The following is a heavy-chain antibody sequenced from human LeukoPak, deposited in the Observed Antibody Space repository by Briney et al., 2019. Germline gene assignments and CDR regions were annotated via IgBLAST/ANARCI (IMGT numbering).Heavy chain of an antibody. D-gene: IGHD1-7*01. CDR1: GFTFSSYW. Sequence: GGSLRLSCAASGFTFSSYWMSWVRQAPGKGLEWVANIKQDGSEKYYVDSVKGRFTISRDNAKNSLYLQMNSLRAEDTAVYYCARVAPRPPLRGPGDNWNYAIYYYYMDVWGKGTTVTVSS. CDR3: ARVAPRPPLRGPGDNWNYAIYYYYMDV. J-gene: IGHJ6*03. V-gene: IGHV3-7*01. CDR2: IKQDGSEK.